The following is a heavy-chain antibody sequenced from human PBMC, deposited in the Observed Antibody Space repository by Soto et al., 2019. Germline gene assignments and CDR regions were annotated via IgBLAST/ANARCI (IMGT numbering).Heavy chain of an antibody. D-gene: IGHD3-16*01. J-gene: IGHJ4*02. Sequence: QVQLVQSGAEVKTPGASVKVSCKASGYTFTTYYIHWVRRAPGQGHEWMGLVNPSSGGTSYAQNFQGRVTMTRDTSTSTVYMELSSLRSEDTAIYYCGRGGRTGYDWGYYFEYWGRGSLVTVSS. CDR3: GRGGRTGYDWGYYFEY. CDR1: GYTFTTYY. V-gene: IGHV1-46*03. CDR2: VNPSSGGT.